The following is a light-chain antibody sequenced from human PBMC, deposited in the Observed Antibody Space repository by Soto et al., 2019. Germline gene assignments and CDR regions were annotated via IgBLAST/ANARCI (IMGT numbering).Light chain of an antibody. CDR1: QSVSSNY. CDR3: EQYGSSPRT. J-gene: IGKJ1*01. V-gene: IGKV3-20*01. Sequence: EVVLTQSPGTLSLSPGERATLSCRASQSVSSNYFAWYQQKPGQAPRLLIYGISSRATGIPDRFSGSGSGTDFTHTISRLEPEDFAVYYCEQYGSSPRTFGQGTKVEIK. CDR2: GIS.